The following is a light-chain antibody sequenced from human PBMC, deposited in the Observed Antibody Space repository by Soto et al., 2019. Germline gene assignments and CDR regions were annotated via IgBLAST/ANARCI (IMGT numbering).Light chain of an antibody. CDR3: QQRSNWPGT. Sequence: EIVLTQSPATLSLSPGERGTLSCRASQSVNSYLAWYQQKPGQPPRLLIYDASNRATGIPARFSGSGSGTDFTLTISSLEPEDFAVYYCQQRSNWPGTFGQGTKVESK. CDR1: QSVNSY. CDR2: DAS. J-gene: IGKJ1*01. V-gene: IGKV3-11*01.